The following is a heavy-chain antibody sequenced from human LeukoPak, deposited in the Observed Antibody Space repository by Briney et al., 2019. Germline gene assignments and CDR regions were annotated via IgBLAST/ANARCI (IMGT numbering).Heavy chain of an antibody. CDR2: INHSGST. V-gene: IGHV4-34*01. D-gene: IGHD3-22*01. J-gene: IGHJ4*02. CDR3: ARDGRSFITMIVVVTKGHYFDY. CDR1: GGSFSGYY. Sequence: PSETLSLTCAVYGGSFSGYYWSWIRQPPGKGLEWIGEINHSGSTNYNPSLKSRVTISVDTSKNQFSLKLSSVTAADTAVYYCARDGRSFITMIVVVTKGHYFDYWGQGTLVTVSS.